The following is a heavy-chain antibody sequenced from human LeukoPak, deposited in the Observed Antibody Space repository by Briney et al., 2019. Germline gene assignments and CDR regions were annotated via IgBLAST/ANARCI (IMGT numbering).Heavy chain of an antibody. J-gene: IGHJ5*02. CDR3: ARSYGSGSYYDLNWFDP. CDR1: GYSFTSNG. V-gene: IGHV1-18*01. Sequence: ASVKLSCNASGYSFTSNGCSWVRLGPRQGIEWMGWISVYNGNTNYAQKLQGRVTMTTDTSTSTAYMELRCLSSDDTAVYYCARSYGSGSYYDLNWFDPWGRGTLVTVSS. D-gene: IGHD3-10*01. CDR2: ISVYNGNT.